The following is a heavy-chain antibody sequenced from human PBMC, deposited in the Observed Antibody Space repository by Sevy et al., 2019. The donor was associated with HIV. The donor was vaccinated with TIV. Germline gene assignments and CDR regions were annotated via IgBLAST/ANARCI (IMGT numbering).Heavy chain of an antibody. J-gene: IGHJ4*02. D-gene: IGHD6-19*01. V-gene: IGHV3-9*01. CDR2: ISLNSGTI. CDR3: AKYRSVWLQSGYFDY. Sequence: GGSLRLSCAASGFTFDGFAMHWVRQAPGKGLEWVSGISLNSGTIGYADSVKGRFTISRDNAKNSLYLQMNSLRAEDTALYYCAKYRSVWLQSGYFDYWGQGTLVTVSS. CDR1: GFTFDGFA.